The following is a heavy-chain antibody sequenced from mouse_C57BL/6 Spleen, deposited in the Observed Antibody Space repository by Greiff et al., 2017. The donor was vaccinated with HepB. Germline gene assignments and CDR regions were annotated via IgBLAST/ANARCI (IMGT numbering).Heavy chain of an antibody. CDR3: AREGTTVAARGAMDY. D-gene: IGHD1-1*01. V-gene: IGHV1-69*01. Sequence: QVQLQQPGAELVMPGASVKLSCKASGYTFTSYWMHWVKQRPGQGLEWIGEIDPSDSYTNYNQKFKGKSTLTVDKSSSTAYMQLSSLTSEDSAVYYCAREGTTVAARGAMDYWGQGTSVTVSS. CDR1: GYTFTSYW. CDR2: IDPSDSYT. J-gene: IGHJ4*01.